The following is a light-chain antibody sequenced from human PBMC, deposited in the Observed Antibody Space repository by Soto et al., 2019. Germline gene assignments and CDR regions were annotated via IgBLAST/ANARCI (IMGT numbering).Light chain of an antibody. CDR2: LGS. CDR3: QQYNNWPPRT. J-gene: IGKJ1*01. Sequence: DIVMTQSPLSLPFTPGEPSSISCRSSQSLLHSNGYNYLDWYLQKPGQSPQLLIYLGSNRASGVPDRFSGSGSGTDFTLKISRVEAEDVGVYYCQQYNNWPPRTFGQGTKVDI. V-gene: IGKV2-28*01. CDR1: QSLLHSNGYNY.